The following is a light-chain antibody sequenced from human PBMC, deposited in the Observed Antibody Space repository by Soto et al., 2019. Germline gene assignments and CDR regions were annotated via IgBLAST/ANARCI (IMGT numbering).Light chain of an antibody. Sequence: IQLTQSPSSLSASVGDSVTITCRASQGINSFLDWYQQRPGKAPKLLIYAASTFQSGVPSRFSGSGSGTDFSLTISSLQAEDFATYYCQQLNYYPVTFGQGTRLEI. CDR2: AAS. CDR3: QQLNYYPVT. J-gene: IGKJ5*01. V-gene: IGKV1-9*01. CDR1: QGINSF.